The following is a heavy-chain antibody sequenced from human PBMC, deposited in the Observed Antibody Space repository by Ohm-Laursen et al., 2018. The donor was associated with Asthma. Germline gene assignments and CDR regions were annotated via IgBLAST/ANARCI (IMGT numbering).Heavy chain of an antibody. CDR2: IWYDGSNK. Sequence: SLRLSCAASGFTFSSYGMHWVRQAPGKGLEWVAVIWYDGSNKYYADSVKGRFTISRDNSKNTLYLQMNNLRAEDAAIYYCAREWGGMDVWGQGTTVTVSS. J-gene: IGHJ6*02. D-gene: IGHD3-16*01. V-gene: IGHV3-33*01. CDR1: GFTFSSYG. CDR3: AREWGGMDV.